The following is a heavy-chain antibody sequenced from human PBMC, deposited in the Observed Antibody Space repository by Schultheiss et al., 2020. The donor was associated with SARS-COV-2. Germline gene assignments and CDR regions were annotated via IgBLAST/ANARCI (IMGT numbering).Heavy chain of an antibody. CDR1: GGSISSYY. V-gene: IGHV4-34*01. J-gene: IGHJ1*01. D-gene: IGHD3-3*01. CDR2: INHSGST. CDR3: ASGITIFGVVKQYFQH. Sequence: SQTLSLTCTVSGGSISSYYWSWIRQPPGKGLEWIGEINHSGSTNYNPSLKSRVTISVDTSKNQFSLKLSSVTAADTAVYYCASGITIFGVVKQYFQHWGQGTLVTVSS.